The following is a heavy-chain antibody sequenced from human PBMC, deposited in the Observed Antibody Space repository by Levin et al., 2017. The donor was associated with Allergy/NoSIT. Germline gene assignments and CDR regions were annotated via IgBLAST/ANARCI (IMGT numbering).Heavy chain of an antibody. CDR3: ARLWRGGDY. Sequence: GASVKVSCKASGFNFINFGCNWVRQAPGQGLEWMGWVGTRNGDRRYAQKFQDRVTMTTDTSTGTAYLQVRSLRPDDTAVYFCARLWRGGDYWGQGTLVTVSS. CDR1: GFNFINFG. D-gene: IGHD2-21*01. J-gene: IGHJ4*02. V-gene: IGHV1-18*01. CDR2: VGTRNGDR.